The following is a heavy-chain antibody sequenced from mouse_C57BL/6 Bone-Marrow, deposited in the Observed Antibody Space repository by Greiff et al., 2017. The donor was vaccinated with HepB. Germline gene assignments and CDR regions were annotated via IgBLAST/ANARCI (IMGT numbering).Heavy chain of an antibody. D-gene: IGHD2-1*01. CDR3: AGLLWYHYWYFDV. CDR2: ILPGSGST. Sequence: QVQLQQSGAELMKPGASVKLSCKATGYTFTGYWIEWVKQRPGHGLEWIGEILPGSGSTNYNEKFKGKATFTADTSSNPAYMQLSSLTTEDSAIYYCAGLLWYHYWYFDVWGTWTTVTVSS. CDR1: GYTFTGYW. J-gene: IGHJ1*03. V-gene: IGHV1-9*01.